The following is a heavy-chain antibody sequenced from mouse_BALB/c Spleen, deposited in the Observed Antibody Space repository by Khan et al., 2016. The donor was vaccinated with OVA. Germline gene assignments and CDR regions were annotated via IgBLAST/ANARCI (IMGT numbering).Heavy chain of an antibody. D-gene: IGHD1-1*01. Sequence: EVKVVESGGDIVKPGGSLKLSCAASGFTFSTYGMSWVRQTPDKSLEWVATVSTGGHYTYYTDTVKGRFTISRDNAKNTLYLQKSRLRSEDTVMFYCARLSYYYDSEGFAYWGQGTLVTVSA. V-gene: IGHV5-6*01. CDR1: GFTFSTYG. CDR2: VSTGGHYT. CDR3: ARLSYYYDSEGFAY. J-gene: IGHJ3*01.